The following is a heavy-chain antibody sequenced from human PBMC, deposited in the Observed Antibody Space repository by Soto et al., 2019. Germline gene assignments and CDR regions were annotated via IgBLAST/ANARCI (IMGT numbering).Heavy chain of an antibody. CDR3: AKDGCGDIGVVQAVMPYYVQKDG. J-gene: IGHJ6*02. CDR1: GFTFSGYG. CDR2: ISYDGNNK. V-gene: IGHV3-30*18. D-gene: IGHD2-2*01. Sequence: GGSLRLSCAASGFTFSGYGMHWVRQAPGKGLEWVAFISYDGNNKYYADSVKGRFTISRDNSKNTLYLQMSSLRREDTAVYYCAKDGCGDIGVVQAVMPYYVQKDGWGQRTTVTVSS.